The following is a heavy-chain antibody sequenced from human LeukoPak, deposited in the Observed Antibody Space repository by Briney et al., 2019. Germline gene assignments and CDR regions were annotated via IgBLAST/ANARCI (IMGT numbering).Heavy chain of an antibody. CDR1: GFSFTDPP. CDR2: IRGRPYNYAT. CDR3: VGSSYIEGVFDP. V-gene: IGHV3-73*01. Sequence: GGSLILSCAASGFSFTDPPIHWVRQASGKGLEWVGRIRGRPYNYATAYAASLRGRFTVSRDDSKNTAYLQMNSLRTEDTAVYYCVGSSYIEGVFDPWGQGTLVTVSS. J-gene: IGHJ5*02. D-gene: IGHD1-26*01.